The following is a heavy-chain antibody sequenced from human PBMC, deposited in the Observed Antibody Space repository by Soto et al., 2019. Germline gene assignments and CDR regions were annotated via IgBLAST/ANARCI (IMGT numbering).Heavy chain of an antibody. D-gene: IGHD5-18*01. J-gene: IGHJ6*02. CDR3: ARYSYGYYYYYGMDV. Sequence: ASVKVSCKASGYTFTSYDINWVRQATGQGLEWMGWMNPNSGNTGYAQKFQGRVTMTRNTSISTAYMELSSLRSEDTAVYYCARYSYGYYYYYGMDVWGQGTTVTVSS. V-gene: IGHV1-8*01. CDR2: MNPNSGNT. CDR1: GYTFTSYD.